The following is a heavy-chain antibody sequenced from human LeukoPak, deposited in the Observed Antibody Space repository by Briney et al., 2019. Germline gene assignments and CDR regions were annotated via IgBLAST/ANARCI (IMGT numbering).Heavy chain of an antibody. CDR1: GFTFDDYA. CDR2: ISGSGYST. Sequence: GGSLRLSCAASGFTFDDYAMHWVRQAPGKGLEWVSIISGSGYSTYYADSVKGRFTISRDNSKNTLYLQMNSLRAEDTAVYYCAKVLGMYGSSGYAWYFDYWGQGTLVTVSS. J-gene: IGHJ4*02. D-gene: IGHD6-25*01. CDR3: AKVLGMYGSSGYAWYFDY. V-gene: IGHV3-23*01.